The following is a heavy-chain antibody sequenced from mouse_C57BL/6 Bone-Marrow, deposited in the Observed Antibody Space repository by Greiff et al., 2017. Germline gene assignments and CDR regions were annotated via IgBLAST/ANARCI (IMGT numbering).Heavy chain of an antibody. CDR2: IDPANGNT. CDR3: ARSKLFAY. J-gene: IGHJ3*01. Sequence: EVQVVESVAELVRPGASVKLSCTASGFNFTNTFIHWVKQRPEQGLEWIGRIDPANGNTNYAPKFKGKATITADTSSNTAYLQLSSLTSEDAAVSCGARSKLFAYWGQGTLVTVSA. V-gene: IGHV14-3*01. CDR1: GFNFTNTF.